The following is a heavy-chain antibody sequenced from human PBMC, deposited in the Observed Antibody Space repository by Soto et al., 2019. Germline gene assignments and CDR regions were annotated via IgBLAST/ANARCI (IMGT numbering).Heavy chain of an antibody. CDR3: AKDQDYGDYGGYFDY. CDR2: ISYDGSNK. J-gene: IGHJ4*02. Sequence: QVQLVESGGGVVQPGRSLRLSCAASGFTFSSYGMHWVRQAPGKGLEWVAVISYDGSNKYYADSVKGRFTISRDNSKNTLYLQMISLRAEDTAVYYCAKDQDYGDYGGYFDYWGQGTLVTGSS. V-gene: IGHV3-30*18. CDR1: GFTFSSYG. D-gene: IGHD4-17*01.